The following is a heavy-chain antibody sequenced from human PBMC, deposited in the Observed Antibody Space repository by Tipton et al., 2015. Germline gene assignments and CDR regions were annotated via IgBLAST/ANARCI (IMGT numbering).Heavy chain of an antibody. J-gene: IGHJ6*02. CDR3: ARDLEHCMYF. Sequence: TLSLTCSVSGGSVSSANYYWSWIRQPPGKGLEWMGYISYSGSTLYNPSLKSRVSISLDTSKNHFSLSLTSVTASDSAIYYCARDLEHCMYFWCQVTTVTLS. CDR2: ISYSGST. V-gene: IGHV4-61*03. CDR1: GGSVSSANYY. D-gene: IGHD5-24*01.